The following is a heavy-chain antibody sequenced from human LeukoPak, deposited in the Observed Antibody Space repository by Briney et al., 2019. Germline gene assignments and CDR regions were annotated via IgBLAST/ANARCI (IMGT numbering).Heavy chain of an antibody. V-gene: IGHV3-7*03. CDR3: AKEGFDWLSANWFDP. D-gene: IGHD3-9*01. J-gene: IGHJ5*02. CDR2: IRQDGSEK. Sequence: PGGSLRLSCAVSGFTFSSYWMSWVRQAPGRGLEWVANIRQDGSEKYYVDSVKGRFTISRDNAKNSLYLQMNSLRAEDTAVYYCAKEGFDWLSANWFDPWGQGTLVTVSS. CDR1: GFTFSSYW.